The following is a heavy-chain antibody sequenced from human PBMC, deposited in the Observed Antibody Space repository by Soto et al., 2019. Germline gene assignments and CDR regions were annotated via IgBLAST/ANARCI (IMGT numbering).Heavy chain of an antibody. CDR1: GGTFSSYA. J-gene: IGHJ6*02. CDR2: IIPIFGTA. Sequence: QVQLVQSGAEVKKPGSTVKVSCKASGGTFSSYAISWVRQAPGQGLEWMGGIIPIFGTANYAQKFQGRVTITADESTSTAYMELSSLRSEYTAVYYCALSTTVGGDYYYGMDVWGQGTTVTVSS. CDR3: ALSTTVGGDYYYGMDV. V-gene: IGHV1-69*01. D-gene: IGHD4-4*01.